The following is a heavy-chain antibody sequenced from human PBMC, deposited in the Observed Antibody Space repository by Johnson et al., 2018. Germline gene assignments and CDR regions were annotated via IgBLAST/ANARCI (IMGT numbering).Heavy chain of an antibody. D-gene: IGHD6-19*01. V-gene: IGHV3-7*01. CDR2: IKQDGSSK. Sequence: VQLVQSGGGLVQPGGSLRLSCAASGFPLSSYWLTWVRQAPGKGLEWVANIKQDGSSKYYGDSVKGRFTISRDNAQNSFYLQMNSLRAEDTAVYYCARWQLDSGKYYYVDVWGKGTTVTVSS. J-gene: IGHJ6*03. CDR3: ARWQLDSGKYYYVDV. CDR1: GFPLSSYW.